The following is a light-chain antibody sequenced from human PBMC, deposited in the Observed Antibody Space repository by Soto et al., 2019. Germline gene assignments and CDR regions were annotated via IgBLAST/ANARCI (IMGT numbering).Light chain of an antibody. CDR1: QSVLYSSNNKNY. V-gene: IGKV4-1*01. J-gene: IGKJ1*01. CDR2: WAS. Sequence: DIVMTQSPDSLAVSLGERATINCKSSQSVLYSSNNKNYLAWYQQKSGQPPKLLIYWASTPESGVPDRFSGSGFGTDFTLTISSLQAADVAVYYCQQYYSSPWTFGQGPKVEIK. CDR3: QQYYSSPWT.